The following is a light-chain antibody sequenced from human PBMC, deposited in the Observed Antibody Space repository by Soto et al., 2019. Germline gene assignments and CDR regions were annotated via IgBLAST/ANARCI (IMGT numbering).Light chain of an antibody. CDR3: QQYDSSPRT. Sequence: EIVLTQSPGTLSLSPGERATLSCRASQSFTSTSLAWYQQKPGQAPRLLIAGESRRAAGIPDRFSGSGSGTAFTLTISRLESEDIAVYYCQQYDSSPRTFDQGTRVEIK. CDR1: QSFTSTS. J-gene: IGKJ1*01. CDR2: GES. V-gene: IGKV3-20*01.